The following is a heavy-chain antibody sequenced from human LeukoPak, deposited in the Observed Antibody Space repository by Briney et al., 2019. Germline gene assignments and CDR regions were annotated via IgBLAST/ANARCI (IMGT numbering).Heavy chain of an antibody. V-gene: IGHV3-48*01. CDR2: ISSSSSTI. Sequence: GGSLRLSCAASGFTFSSYSMNWVRQAPGKGLEWVSYISSSSSTIYYADSVKGRFTISRDNAKNSLYLQMNSLRAEDTAVYYCAGRTDAQDYYMDVWGKGTTVTISS. CDR3: AGRTDAQDYYMDV. D-gene: IGHD1-1*01. J-gene: IGHJ6*03. CDR1: GFTFSSYS.